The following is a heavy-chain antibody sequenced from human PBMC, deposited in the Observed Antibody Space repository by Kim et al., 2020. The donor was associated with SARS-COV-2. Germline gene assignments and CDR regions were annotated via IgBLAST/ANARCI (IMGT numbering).Heavy chain of an antibody. J-gene: IGHJ4*02. CDR3: ARDLGVATIYTHELGPFED. D-gene: IGHD5-12*01. Sequence: SETLSLTCAVSGGSISSSNWWSWVRQPPGKGLEWIGEIYHSGSTNYNPSLKSRVTISVDKSKNQFSLKLSSVTAADTAVYYCARDLGVATIYTHELGPFEDWGQGTLVTVSS. CDR2: IYHSGST. V-gene: IGHV4-4*02. CDR1: GGSISSSNW.